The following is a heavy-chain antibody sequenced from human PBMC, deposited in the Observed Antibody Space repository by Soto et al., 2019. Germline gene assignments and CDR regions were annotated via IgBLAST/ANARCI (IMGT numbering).Heavy chain of an antibody. Sequence: GASVKVSCKASGYTFTSYALSWVRQAPGQGLEWMGWISAYNGNTNYAQKLQGRVTMTTDTSTSTAYMELRSLRSDDTAVYYCARDNQDIVVVVGARFDYWGQGTLVTVSS. J-gene: IGHJ4*02. V-gene: IGHV1-18*01. CDR1: GYTFTSYA. D-gene: IGHD2-15*01. CDR2: ISAYNGNT. CDR3: ARDNQDIVVVVGARFDY.